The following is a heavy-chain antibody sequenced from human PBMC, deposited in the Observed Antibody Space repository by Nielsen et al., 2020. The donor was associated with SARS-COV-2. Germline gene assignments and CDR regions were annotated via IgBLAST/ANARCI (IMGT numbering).Heavy chain of an antibody. V-gene: IGHV3-64*01. CDR3: AREARDDAFDI. Sequence: GGSLRLSCAASGFTFSSYAMHWVRQAPGKGLEYVSAISSNEGSTYYANSVKGRFTISRDNSKNTLYLQMGSLRAEDMAVYYCAREARDDAFDIWGQGTMVTVSS. J-gene: IGHJ3*02. CDR1: GFTFSSYA. CDR2: ISSNEGST.